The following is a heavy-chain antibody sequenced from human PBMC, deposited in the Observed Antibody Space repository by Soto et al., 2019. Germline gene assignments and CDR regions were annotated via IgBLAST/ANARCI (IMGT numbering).Heavy chain of an antibody. CDR3: ARDQLYSSSWSDY. CDR2: IWYDGSNK. J-gene: IGHJ4*02. D-gene: IGHD6-13*01. V-gene: IGHV3-33*01. Sequence: QVQLVESGGGVVQPGRSLRLSCAASGFTFSSYGMHWVRQAPGKGLEWVAVIWYDGSNKYYADSVKGRFTISRDNSKNTLYLQMNSLRAEETAVYYCARDQLYSSSWSDYWGQGTLVTVSS. CDR1: GFTFSSYG.